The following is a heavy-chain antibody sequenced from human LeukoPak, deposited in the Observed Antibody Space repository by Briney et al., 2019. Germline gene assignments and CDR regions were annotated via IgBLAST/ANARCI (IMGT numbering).Heavy chain of an antibody. CDR1: GFTFSDYA. J-gene: IGHJ5*02. Sequence: GGSLRLSCTTSGFTFSDYAMSWVRQAPGKGLEWVGFIRSKAYGGTLEYAASVKGRFTISRDDSKSIAYLQMSILKTADTAVYYCTRGGSFHGWFDPWGQGTLVTVSS. CDR3: TRGGSFHGWFDP. CDR2: IRSKAYGGTL. D-gene: IGHD1-26*01. V-gene: IGHV3-49*04.